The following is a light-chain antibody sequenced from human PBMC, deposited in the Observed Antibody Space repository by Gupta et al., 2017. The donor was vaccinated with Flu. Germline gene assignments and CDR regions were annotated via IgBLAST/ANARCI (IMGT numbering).Light chain of an antibody. CDR2: DVN. Sequence: QSALTQPASGSGSPGQSLTISCTGTSSDVGGYNYVSWYQQHPGKAPKLMIYDVNNRPSGVSNRFSGSKSGNTASLTISGLQAEDEADYYCSSYTSSSTLYVFGTGTKVTVL. J-gene: IGLJ1*01. V-gene: IGLV2-14*01. CDR3: SSYTSSSTLYV. CDR1: SSDVGGYNY.